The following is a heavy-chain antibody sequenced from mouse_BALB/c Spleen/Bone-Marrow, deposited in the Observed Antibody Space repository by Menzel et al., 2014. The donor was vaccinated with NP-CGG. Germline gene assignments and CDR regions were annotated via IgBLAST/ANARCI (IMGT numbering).Heavy chain of an antibody. CDR1: GFTFSSFG. V-gene: IGHV5-17*02. CDR2: ISTGSSTI. Sequence: EVKLMESGGGLVQPGGSRKLSCAASGFTFSSFGMHWVRQAPEKGLEWVAYISTGSSTIYYADTVKGRFTISRDNPKNTLFLQMTSLRSEDTAMYYCARSDGAMDYWSQGTSVTVSS. J-gene: IGHJ4*01. CDR3: ARSDGAMDY. D-gene: IGHD2-3*01.